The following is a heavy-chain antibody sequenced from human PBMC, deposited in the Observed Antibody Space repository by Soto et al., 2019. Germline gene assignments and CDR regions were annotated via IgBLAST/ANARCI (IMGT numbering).Heavy chain of an antibody. CDR3: ARAANLNYYDSSGPTPAFDY. CDR2: INHSGST. D-gene: IGHD3-22*01. J-gene: IGHJ4*02. V-gene: IGHV4-34*01. CDR1: GGSSSGYY. Sequence: SETLSLTCAVYGGSSSGYYWSWIRQPPGKGLEWIGEINHSGSTNYNPSLKSRVTISVDTSKNQFSLKLSSVTAADTAVYYCARAANLNYYDSSGPTPAFDYWGQGTLVTVSS.